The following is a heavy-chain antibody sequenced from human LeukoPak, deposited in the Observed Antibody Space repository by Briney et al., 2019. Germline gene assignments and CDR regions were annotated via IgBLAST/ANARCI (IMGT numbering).Heavy chain of an antibody. CDR2: IGTAGDT. CDR3: ARRQRAVAGRNEAFDI. CDR1: GFTFSNYD. V-gene: IGHV3-13*01. D-gene: IGHD6-19*01. J-gene: IGHJ3*02. Sequence: GGSLRLSCAASGFTFSNYDMHWVRQATGKGLDWVSVIGTAGDTYYAGSVKGRFTISRENAKNSLYLQMNSLRAGDTAVYYCARRQRAVAGRNEAFDIWGQGTMVTVSS.